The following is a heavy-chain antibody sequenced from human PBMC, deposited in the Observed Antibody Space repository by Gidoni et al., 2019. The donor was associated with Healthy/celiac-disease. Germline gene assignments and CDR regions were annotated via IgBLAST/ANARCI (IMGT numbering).Heavy chain of an antibody. J-gene: IGHJ3*02. CDR3: ARMEEKLDDTFDI. D-gene: IGHD1-1*01. CDR2: IYYTANT. CDR1: GGPISSSVYY. V-gene: IGHV4-39*01. Sequence: QLQLQESGPGLVKPSETLSLTCTVPGGPISSSVYYWGWIRQPTGKGLEWIGSIYYTANTFYNPSLKSRVTISVDTSKNQFSLKLTSVNAADTAVYYCARMEEKLDDTFDIWGQGTMVTVSS.